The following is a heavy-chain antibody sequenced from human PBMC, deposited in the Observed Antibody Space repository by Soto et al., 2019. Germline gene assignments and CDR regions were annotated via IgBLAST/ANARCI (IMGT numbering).Heavy chain of an antibody. D-gene: IGHD2-8*02. CDR1: GFTFSNAW. J-gene: IGHJ4*02. CDR3: TTDNPPFEGMVLYYFDY. V-gene: IGHV3-15*07. Sequence: GGSLRLSCAASGFTFSNAWMNWVRQAPGKGLEWVGRIKSKTDGGTTDYAAPVKGRFTISRDDSKNTLYLQMNSLKTEDTAVYYCTTDNPPFEGMVLYYFDYWGQGTLVTVSS. CDR2: IKSKTDGGTT.